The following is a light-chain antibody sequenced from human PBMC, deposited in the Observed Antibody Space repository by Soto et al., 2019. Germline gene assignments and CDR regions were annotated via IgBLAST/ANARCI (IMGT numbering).Light chain of an antibody. V-gene: IGKV3-20*01. CDR3: QQYGSSPPLT. J-gene: IGKJ4*01. Sequence: EIVLTQSPATLSLSPGERATLSCRASQSVPSSDLAWYQQKPGQAPRLLIYGASSRANGIPDRFSGSGSWTDFTLTISRLEPEDFVVYYCQQYGSSPPLTFGGGTKVEIK. CDR1: QSVPSSD. CDR2: GAS.